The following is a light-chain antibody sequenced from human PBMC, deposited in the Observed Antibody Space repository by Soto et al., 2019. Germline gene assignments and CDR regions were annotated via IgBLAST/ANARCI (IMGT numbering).Light chain of an antibody. CDR1: QYINNY. J-gene: IGKJ2*01. Sequence: DIQMTQSPSSLSTSVGDRVTITCRASQYINNYLNWFQQKPGKAPKLLIFAAYNLQSGVPSRFSGSGSVTDFTLTISSLQPEDFATYYCQHSYSTPPYTFGQGTKLDMK. V-gene: IGKV1-39*01. CDR3: QHSYSTPPYT. CDR2: AAY.